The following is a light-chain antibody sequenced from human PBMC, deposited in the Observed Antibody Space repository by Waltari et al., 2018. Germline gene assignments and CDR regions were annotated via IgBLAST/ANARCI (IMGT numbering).Light chain of an antibody. Sequence: QSVLAQPPSVSGAPGQRVTISCPGSSSNIGAGYDVHWYQQLPGTAPKLLIFGNNNRPSGVPDRFPGAKSGTSASLAITGLQAEDEADYYCQSYDSSLSGSEVFGTGTKVTVL. CDR3: QSYDSSLSGSEV. CDR2: GNN. V-gene: IGLV1-40*01. J-gene: IGLJ1*01. CDR1: SSNIGAGYD.